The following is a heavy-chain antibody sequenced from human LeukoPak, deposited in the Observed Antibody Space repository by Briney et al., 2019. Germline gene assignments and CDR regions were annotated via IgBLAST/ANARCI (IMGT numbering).Heavy chain of an antibody. Sequence: PSETLSLTCTVSGGSTSSYYWSWIRQPPGKGLEWIGYIYYSGSTNYNPSLKSRVTISVDTSKNQFSLKLSSVTAADTAVYYCARLNGYNIYDAFDIWGQGTMVTVSS. D-gene: IGHD5-24*01. CDR1: GGSTSSYY. J-gene: IGHJ3*02. CDR3: ARLNGYNIYDAFDI. CDR2: IYYSGST. V-gene: IGHV4-59*08.